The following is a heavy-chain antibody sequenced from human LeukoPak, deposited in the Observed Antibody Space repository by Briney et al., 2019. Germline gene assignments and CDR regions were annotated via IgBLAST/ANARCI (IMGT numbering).Heavy chain of an antibody. J-gene: IGHJ4*02. D-gene: IGHD2-15*01. CDR2: IYSGGST. V-gene: IGHV3-53*01. CDR3: ARGYCSGGSCYSHGLYYFDY. Sequence: GGSLRLSCVAPGVTFSSYWMHWVRQAPGKGLEWVSVIYSGGSTYYADSVKGRFTISRDNSKNTLYLQMNSLRAEDTAVYYCARGYCSGGSCYSHGLYYFDYWGQGTLVTVSS. CDR1: GVTFSSYW.